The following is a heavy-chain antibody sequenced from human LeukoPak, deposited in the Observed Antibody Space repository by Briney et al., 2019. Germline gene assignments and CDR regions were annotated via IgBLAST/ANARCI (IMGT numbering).Heavy chain of an antibody. Sequence: ASVKVSCKASGYTFTSYYMHWVRQAPGQGLEWMGIINPSGGSTSYAQKLQGRVTMTTDTSTSTAYMELRSLRSDDTAVYYCARDLQPFGGVIVTALYWGQGTLVTVSS. J-gene: IGHJ4*02. CDR1: GYTFTSYY. V-gene: IGHV1-46*01. CDR2: INPSGGST. D-gene: IGHD3-16*02. CDR3: ARDLQPFGGVIVTALY.